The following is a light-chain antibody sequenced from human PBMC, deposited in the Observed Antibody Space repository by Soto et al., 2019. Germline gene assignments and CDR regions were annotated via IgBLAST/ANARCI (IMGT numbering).Light chain of an antibody. J-gene: IGKJ4*01. CDR3: QQSYSIPPT. CDR2: AAS. Sequence: DIQMTQSPSSLSASVGDRVTITCRASQSISGYLNWYQQKPGTAPKLLIYAASILQSGVPSRFSGSGSGTDFTLIISSLQPEGFATYYCQQSYSIPPTFGGGTKVEIK. CDR1: QSISGY. V-gene: IGKV1-39*01.